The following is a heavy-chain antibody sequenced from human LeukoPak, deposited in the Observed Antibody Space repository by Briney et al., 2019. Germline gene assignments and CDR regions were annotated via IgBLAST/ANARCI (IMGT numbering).Heavy chain of an antibody. J-gene: IGHJ6*03. V-gene: IGHV1-2*02. CDR2: INPNSGGT. CDR3: ARDSTTAGIAAAGPGKYYYYMDV. CDR1: GYTFTGYY. D-gene: IGHD6-13*01. Sequence: ASVKVSCKASGYTFTGYYMHWVRQAPGQGLEWMGWINPNSGGTNYAQKFQGRVTMTRDTSISTAYTELSRLRSDDTAVYYCARDSTTAGIAAAGPGKYYYYMDVWGKGTTVTVSS.